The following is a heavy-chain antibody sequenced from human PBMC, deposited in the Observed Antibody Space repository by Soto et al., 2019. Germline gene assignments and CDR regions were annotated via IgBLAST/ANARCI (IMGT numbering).Heavy chain of an antibody. CDR3: AHGYVQLLSTFHYFDS. CDR1: GFSFSIFE. CDR2: IGGTSRTT. V-gene: IGHV3-48*03. Sequence: LRLSCAASGFSFSIFEMNWVRQAPGKGLEWLAYIIGGTSRTTYYADSVKGRFTITQDPSKDQVVLTMTNMDPTDSGTYYCAHGYVQLLSTFHYFDSWGQGIRVTVSS. J-gene: IGHJ4*02. D-gene: IGHD5-12*01.